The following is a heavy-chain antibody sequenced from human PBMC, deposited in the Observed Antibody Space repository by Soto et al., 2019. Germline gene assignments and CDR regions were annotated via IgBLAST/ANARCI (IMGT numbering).Heavy chain of an antibody. Sequence: GGSLRLSCAASGFTFSSYGMHWVRQAPGKGLEWVAVIWYDGSNKYYADSVKGRFTISRDNSKNTLYLQMNSLRAEDTAVYYCARDDCSSTSCYFAYWGQGTLVTVSS. V-gene: IGHV3-33*01. D-gene: IGHD2-2*01. CDR2: IWYDGSNK. CDR1: GFTFSSYG. J-gene: IGHJ4*02. CDR3: ARDDCSSTSCYFAY.